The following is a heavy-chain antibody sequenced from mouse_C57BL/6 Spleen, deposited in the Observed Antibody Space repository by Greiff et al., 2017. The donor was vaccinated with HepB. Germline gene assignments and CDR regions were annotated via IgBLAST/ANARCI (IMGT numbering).Heavy chain of an antibody. CDR1: GFSLTSYG. CDR3: AGSYDYGTPFAY. CDR2: IWRGGST. D-gene: IGHD1-1*01. V-gene: IGHV2-2*01. J-gene: IGHJ3*01. Sequence: QVQLKESGPGLVQPSQSLSITCTVSGFSLTSYGVHWVRRSPGKGLEWLGVIWRGGSTDYNAAFISRLSISKDNSKSQVFFKMNSLQADDTAIYYCAGSYDYGTPFAYWGQGTLVTVAA.